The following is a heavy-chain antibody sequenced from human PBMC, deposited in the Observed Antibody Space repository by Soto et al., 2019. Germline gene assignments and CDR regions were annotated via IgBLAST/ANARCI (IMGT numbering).Heavy chain of an antibody. CDR1: VFTFDDYT. CDR2: ISWDGGIT. D-gene: IGHD1-1*01. CDR3: AKAGAYNSASYFDY. J-gene: IGHJ4*02. V-gene: IGHV3-43*01. Sequence: GWSLRLSCAASVFTFDDYTMQWVRQAPGKGLEWVSLISWDGGITYYADSVKGRFTISRDNSKNSLYLQMNSLTTEDTALYYCAKAGAYNSASYFDYWGQGTLVTVSS.